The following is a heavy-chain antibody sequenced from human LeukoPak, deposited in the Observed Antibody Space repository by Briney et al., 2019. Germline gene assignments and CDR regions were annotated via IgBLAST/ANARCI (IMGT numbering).Heavy chain of an antibody. CDR3: ARDSVGAKGYAFDI. CDR2: ISSSSSYI. Sequence: GGSLRLSCAASGFTFSSYSMSWVRQAPGKGLEWVSSISSSSSYIYYADSVKGRFTISRDNAKNSLYLQMNSLRAEDTAVYYCARDSVGAKGYAFDIWGQGTMVTVSS. V-gene: IGHV3-21*01. CDR1: GFTFSSYS. D-gene: IGHD1-26*01. J-gene: IGHJ3*02.